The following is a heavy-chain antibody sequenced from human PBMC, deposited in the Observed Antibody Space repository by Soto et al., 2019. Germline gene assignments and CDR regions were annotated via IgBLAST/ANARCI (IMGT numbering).Heavy chain of an antibody. Sequence: GGSLRLSCAASGFTFSNAWMSWVRQAPGKGLEWVGRIKSKTDGGTTDYAAPVKGRFTISRDDSKNTLYLQMNSLKTEDTAVYYCPTDSSGWRDAFDIWGQGTMVTVSS. CDR2: IKSKTDGGTT. CDR1: GFTFSNAW. CDR3: PTDSSGWRDAFDI. V-gene: IGHV3-15*01. J-gene: IGHJ3*02. D-gene: IGHD6-19*01.